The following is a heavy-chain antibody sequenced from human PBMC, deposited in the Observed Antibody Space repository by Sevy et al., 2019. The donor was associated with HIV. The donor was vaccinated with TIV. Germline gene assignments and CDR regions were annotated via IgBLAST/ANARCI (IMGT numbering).Heavy chain of an antibody. Sequence: GGSLRLSCAASGFTFSSYAMHWVRQAPGKGLEWVAVISSDGSNKYYADSVKGRFTISRDNSKNTLYLQMNSLRAEDTAVYDCARDRRGRGSGYDVDWFDPWGQGTLVTVSS. CDR3: ARDRRGRGSGYDVDWFDP. D-gene: IGHD3-3*01. V-gene: IGHV3-30-3*01. CDR2: ISSDGSNK. J-gene: IGHJ5*02. CDR1: GFTFSSYA.